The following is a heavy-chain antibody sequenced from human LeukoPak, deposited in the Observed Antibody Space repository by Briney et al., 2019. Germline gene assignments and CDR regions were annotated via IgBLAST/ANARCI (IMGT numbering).Heavy chain of an antibody. Sequence: GGSLRLSCAASGFTFSSYEMNWVRQAPGKGLEWGSYISSSGSTIYYADSVKGRFTISRDNAKNSLYLQMNSLRAEDTAVYYCARGSGSHRASGMDVWGQGTTVTVSS. CDR3: ARGSGSHRASGMDV. J-gene: IGHJ6*02. D-gene: IGHD1-26*01. CDR1: GFTFSSYE. V-gene: IGHV3-48*03. CDR2: ISSSGSTI.